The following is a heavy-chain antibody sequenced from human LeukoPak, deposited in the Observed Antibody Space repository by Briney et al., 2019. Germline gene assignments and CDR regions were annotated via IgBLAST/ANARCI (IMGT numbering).Heavy chain of an antibody. CDR2: IYTTGST. CDR3: ARAPTSSTSPSSPFDL. V-gene: IGHV4-61*02. CDR1: DGSITTGSYY. J-gene: IGHJ3*01. Sequence: PSETLSLTCTVSDGSITTGSYYWIWIRQPAGNELKWIGRIYTTGSTDYNPSLKSRVTISVDTSNNQFSLRLTSVTAADTAVYYCARAPTSSTSPSSPFDLWGQGTMVTVSS. D-gene: IGHD2-2*01.